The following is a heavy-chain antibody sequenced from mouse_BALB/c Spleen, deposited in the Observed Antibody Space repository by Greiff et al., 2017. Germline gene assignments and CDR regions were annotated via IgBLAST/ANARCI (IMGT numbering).Heavy chain of an antibody. CDR1: GFTFSSYG. CDR3: ARGGPSYWYFDV. CDR2: INSNGGST. Sequence: EVQRVESGGGLVQPGGSLKLSCAASGFTFSSYGMSWVRQTPDKRLELVATINSNGGSTYYPDSVKGRFTISRDNAKNTLYLQMSSLKSEDTAMYYCARGGPSYWYFDVWGAGTTVTVSS. J-gene: IGHJ1*01. V-gene: IGHV5-6-3*01. D-gene: IGHD4-1*01.